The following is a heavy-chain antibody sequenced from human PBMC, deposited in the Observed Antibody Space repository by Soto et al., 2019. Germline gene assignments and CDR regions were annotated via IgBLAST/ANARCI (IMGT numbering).Heavy chain of an antibody. D-gene: IGHD3-16*01. J-gene: IGHJ4*02. CDR3: ARDPWAADY. V-gene: IGHV3-66*01. CDR2: IYSGGST. CDR1: GFTVSTKY. Sequence: PGGSLRLSCAASGFTVSTKYMSWVRQAPGKGLEWVSVIYSGGSTFYADSVRGRFTISRDNSKNTVNLQMNSLRDEDTAVYYCARDPWAADYWGQGTLVTVSS.